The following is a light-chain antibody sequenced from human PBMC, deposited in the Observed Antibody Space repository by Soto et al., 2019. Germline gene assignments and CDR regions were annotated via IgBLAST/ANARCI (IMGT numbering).Light chain of an antibody. CDR1: ESIKRDY. Sequence: EIVLTQSPGTLSLSPGERATLSCTASESIKRDYLAWYQQIPGQAPRLLIYRASTRATGIPDRFSGSYSRKAFTLTITRLEPEDFAVYSCQQYATSPFTFGPGTKVDIK. J-gene: IGKJ3*01. CDR2: RAS. CDR3: QQYATSPFT. V-gene: IGKV3-20*01.